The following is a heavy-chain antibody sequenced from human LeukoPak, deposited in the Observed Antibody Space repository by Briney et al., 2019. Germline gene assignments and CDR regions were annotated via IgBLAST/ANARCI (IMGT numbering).Heavy chain of an antibody. D-gene: IGHD2-2*01. CDR2: IDPSDSYT. CDR3: ASPGDCSSTSCASLGS. CDR1: GYSLTSYW. J-gene: IGHJ5*02. V-gene: IGHV5-10-1*01. Sequence: GESLKISCKGSGYSLTSYWISWVRQMPGKGLEWMGRIDPSDSYTNYSPSFQGHVTISADKSISTAYLQWSSLKASDTAMYYCASPGDCSSTSCASLGSWGQGTLVTVSS.